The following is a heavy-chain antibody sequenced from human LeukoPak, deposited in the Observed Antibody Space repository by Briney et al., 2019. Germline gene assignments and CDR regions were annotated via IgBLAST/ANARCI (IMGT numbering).Heavy chain of an antibody. Sequence: GGSLRLSCAASGFTFSNYAMTWVRQAPGKGLEWVSDIRGSGGTTYYADSVKGRFTISRDNSKNTMYLQMNSLRAEDTAVYYCAKGSIAVAGDFDYWGQGTLVTVSS. D-gene: IGHD6-19*01. V-gene: IGHV3-23*01. CDR2: IRGSGGTT. J-gene: IGHJ4*02. CDR3: AKGSIAVAGDFDY. CDR1: GFTFSNYA.